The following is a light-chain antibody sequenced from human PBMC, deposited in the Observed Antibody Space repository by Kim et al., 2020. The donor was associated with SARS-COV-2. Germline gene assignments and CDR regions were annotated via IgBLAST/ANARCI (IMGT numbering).Light chain of an antibody. CDR1: QSISSY. Sequence: SASLGDRVTITCRASQSISSYLNWYQQKPGKAPKLLIYAASSLQSGVPSRFSGSGSGTDFTLTISSLQPEDFATYYCQQSYSTPWTFGQGTKVDIK. V-gene: IGKV1-39*01. J-gene: IGKJ1*01. CDR2: AAS. CDR3: QQSYSTPWT.